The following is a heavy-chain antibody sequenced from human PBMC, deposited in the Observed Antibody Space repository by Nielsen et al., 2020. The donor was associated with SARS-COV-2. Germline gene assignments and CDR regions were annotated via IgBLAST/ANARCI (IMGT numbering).Heavy chain of an antibody. CDR1: GGSISSYY. Sequence: SETLSLTCTVSGGSISSYYWSWIRQPPGKGLEWIGYIYYSGSTNYNPSLKSRVTISVDTSKNQFSLKLSSVTAADTAVYYCARATYYGSGWFDPWGQGTLVTVSS. D-gene: IGHD3-10*01. J-gene: IGHJ5*02. CDR3: ARATYYGSGWFDP. CDR2: IYYSGST. V-gene: IGHV4-59*01.